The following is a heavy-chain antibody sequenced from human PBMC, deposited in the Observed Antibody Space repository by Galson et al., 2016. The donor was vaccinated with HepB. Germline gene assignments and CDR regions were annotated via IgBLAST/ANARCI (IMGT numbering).Heavy chain of an antibody. D-gene: IGHD5-12*01. CDR2: IIRMFGTV. J-gene: IGHJ4*02. CDR1: GGIFSSYA. CDR3: ARSQIVATFTGFAY. V-gene: IGHV1-69*13. Sequence: SVKVSCKASGGIFSSYAMSWVRQAPGHGLEWRGGIIRMFGTVNYARKFQGRVTISADDSASTVYMELSGLRSDDTAVYYCARSQIVATFTGFAYWGQGTRVTVSP.